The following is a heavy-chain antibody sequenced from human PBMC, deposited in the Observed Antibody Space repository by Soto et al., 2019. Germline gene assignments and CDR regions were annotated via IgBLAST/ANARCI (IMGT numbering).Heavy chain of an antibody. V-gene: IGHV3-43D*04. D-gene: IGHD6-13*01. Sequence: VGSLRLSCAASGFPFDAFAMHWVRQAPGKGLEWVSLISWDGGTTFYADSVKGRFTVSRDNSNKSLFLQMNNLRVEDTALYYCARDAPRYCSSSSCSTGFDPWGQGTLVTVSS. J-gene: IGHJ5*02. CDR1: GFPFDAFA. CDR3: ARDAPRYCSSSSCSTGFDP. CDR2: ISWDGGTT.